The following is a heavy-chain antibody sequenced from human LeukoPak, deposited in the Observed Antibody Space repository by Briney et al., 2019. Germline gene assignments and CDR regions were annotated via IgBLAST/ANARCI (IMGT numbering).Heavy chain of an antibody. CDR2: IIPVLNIT. J-gene: IGHJ6*02. V-gene: IGHV1-69*04. D-gene: IGHD5-18*01. Sequence: SVKVSCKTSGGTFSSSAITWVRQAPGQGLEWMGRIIPVLNITTYAQKFQGRVTITADTSSSTVYVELSSLRSEETAVYYCAKDQGLTAPPPYGLDVWGQGTTVIVSS. CDR3: AKDQGLTAPPPYGLDV. CDR1: GGTFSSSA.